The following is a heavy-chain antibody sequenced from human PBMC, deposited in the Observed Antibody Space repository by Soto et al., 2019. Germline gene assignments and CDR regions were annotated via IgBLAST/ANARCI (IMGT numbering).Heavy chain of an antibody. CDR1: GDSISSYY. CDR3: ARLFDLTMQQLAY. D-gene: IGHD6-13*01. Sequence: QVQLQESGPGLVKPSETLSLTCSVSGDSISSYYWTWIRQPPGKGLEWIGYISYRGSANYNPSLKRPVTITRATSKNHFSLKLSSVTAVDTAVYYCARLFDLTMQQLAYWGQGTLVTVSS. CDR2: ISYRGSA. J-gene: IGHJ4*02. V-gene: IGHV4-59*08.